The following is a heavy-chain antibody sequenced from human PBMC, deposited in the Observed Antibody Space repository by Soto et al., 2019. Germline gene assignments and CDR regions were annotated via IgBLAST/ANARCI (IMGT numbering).Heavy chain of an antibody. CDR1: GFTFSSYA. J-gene: IGHJ5*02. CDR3: AKDVYYDILTGYYMRGNWFDP. V-gene: IGHV3-23*01. CDR2: ISGSGGST. Sequence: GGSLRLSCAASGFTFSSYAMSWVRQAPGKGLEWVSAISGSGGSTYYADSVKGRFTISRDNSKNTLYLQMNILRAEDTAVYYCAKDVYYDILTGYYMRGNWFDPWGQGTLVTVSS. D-gene: IGHD3-9*01.